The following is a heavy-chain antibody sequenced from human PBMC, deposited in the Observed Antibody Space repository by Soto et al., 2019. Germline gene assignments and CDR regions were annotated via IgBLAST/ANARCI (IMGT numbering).Heavy chain of an antibody. D-gene: IGHD3-3*01. Sequence: QVQLVESGGSVVQPGRSLRLSCAASGFTFSSYTLHWVRQAPGKGLEWVALISYDGSNKYYPDSVKGRFTISRDNSKNTLYLQMNSLRPEHTALFCCARGPYDFWCAYIADAFDVWGQGTMVTVSS. CDR1: GFTFSSYT. CDR2: ISYDGSNK. CDR3: ARGPYDFWCAYIADAFDV. J-gene: IGHJ3*01. V-gene: IGHV3-30-3*01.